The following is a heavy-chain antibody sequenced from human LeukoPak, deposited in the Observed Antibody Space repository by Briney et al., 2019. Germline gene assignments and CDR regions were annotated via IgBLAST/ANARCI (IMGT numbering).Heavy chain of an antibody. Sequence: SETLSLTCTVSGGSISSYYWSWIRQPPGKGLEWIGEINHSGSTNYNPSLKSRVTISVDTSKNQFSLKLSSVTAADTAVYYCARGPYFNNWFDPWGQGTLVTVSS. CDR3: ARGPYFNNWFDP. D-gene: IGHD2-8*01. CDR1: GGSISSYY. J-gene: IGHJ5*02. V-gene: IGHV4-34*01. CDR2: INHSGST.